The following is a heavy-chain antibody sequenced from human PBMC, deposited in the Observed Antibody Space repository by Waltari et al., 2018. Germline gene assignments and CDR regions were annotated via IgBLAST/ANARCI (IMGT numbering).Heavy chain of an antibody. D-gene: IGHD3-10*01. CDR2: ISSVSTVI. Sequence: EVQLVESGGGLVQPGGSLRLSCAASGFTFIRFNMLWVSQAPGKGLGWVSQISSVSTVIVYADSVKGRFTTSRDNAKKSLYLQMRDLRVEDTAVYFCAKENVPGADRGIFDPLYYGMDVWGQGTTVAVS. V-gene: IGHV3-48*01. CDR3: AKENVPGADRGIFDPLYYGMDV. J-gene: IGHJ6*02. CDR1: GFTFIRFN.